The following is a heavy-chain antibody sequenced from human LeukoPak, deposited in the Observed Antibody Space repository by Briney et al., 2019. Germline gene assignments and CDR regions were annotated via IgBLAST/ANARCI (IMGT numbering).Heavy chain of an antibody. Sequence: ASVKVSCKASGYTFTGYYMHWVRQAPGQGLEWMGWINPNSGGTNYAQKFQGRVTMTRDTSISTAYMELSRLRSDDTAVYYCARGDPRSTIFPSYFDYWGQGTLVTVSS. D-gene: IGHD3-3*01. CDR2: INPNSGGT. CDR1: GYTFTGYY. CDR3: ARGDPRSTIFPSYFDY. V-gene: IGHV1-2*02. J-gene: IGHJ4*02.